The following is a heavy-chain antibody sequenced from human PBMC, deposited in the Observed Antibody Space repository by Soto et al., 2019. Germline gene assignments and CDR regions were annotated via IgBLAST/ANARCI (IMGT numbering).Heavy chain of an antibody. CDR2: IYYSGST. CDR3: ARSGAVAGTSAFDI. CDR1: GGSISSSYY. Sequence: SETLSLTCTVSGGSISSSYYWSWIRQPPGKGLELIGYIYYSGSTKYNPSLKSRVTISVDTSKNQFSLKLSSVTAADTAVYYCARSGAVAGTSAFDIWGQGTMVTVSS. J-gene: IGHJ3*02. D-gene: IGHD6-19*01. V-gene: IGHV4-59*08.